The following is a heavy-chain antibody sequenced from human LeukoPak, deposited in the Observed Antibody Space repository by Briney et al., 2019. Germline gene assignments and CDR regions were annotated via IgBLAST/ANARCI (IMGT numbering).Heavy chain of an antibody. CDR2: INPSGGST. CDR3: ARVGYGYVPDY. D-gene: IGHD5-18*01. J-gene: IGHJ4*02. Sequence: GASVKVSCKASGYTFTSYYMHWVRQAPGQGLEWMGIINPSGGSTSYAQKFQGRVTMTRDMSTSTVYMELSSLRSGDTAVYYCARVGYGYVPDYWGQGTLVTVSS. V-gene: IGHV1-46*01. CDR1: GYTFTSYY.